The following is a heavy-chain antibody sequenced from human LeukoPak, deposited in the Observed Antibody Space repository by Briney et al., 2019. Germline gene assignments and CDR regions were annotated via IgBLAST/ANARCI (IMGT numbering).Heavy chain of an antibody. V-gene: IGHV4-39*07. Sequence: SETLSLTCTVSGGSISSSSYYWGWIRQPPGKGLEWIGSIYYSGSTYYNPSLRSRVTISVDTSKNQFSLKLSSVTAADTAVYYCARDSSIVVVPAPFDYWGQGTLVTVSS. J-gene: IGHJ4*02. CDR2: IYYSGST. CDR1: GGSISSSSYY. D-gene: IGHD2-2*01. CDR3: ARDSSIVVVPAPFDY.